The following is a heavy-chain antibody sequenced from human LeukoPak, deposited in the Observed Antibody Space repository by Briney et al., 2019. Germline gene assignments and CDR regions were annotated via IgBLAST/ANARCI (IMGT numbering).Heavy chain of an antibody. J-gene: IGHJ1*01. CDR2: ISAYNGNT. CDR1: GYTFTSYG. D-gene: IGHD2-21*02. V-gene: IGHV1-18*01. Sequence: ASVRVSCKASGYTFTSYGISWVRQAPGQGLEWMGWISAYNGNTNYAQKLQGRVTMTTDTSTSTAYMELRSLRSDDTAVYYCATGGDCCSPTEYFQHWGQGTLVTVSS. CDR3: ATGGDCCSPTEYFQH.